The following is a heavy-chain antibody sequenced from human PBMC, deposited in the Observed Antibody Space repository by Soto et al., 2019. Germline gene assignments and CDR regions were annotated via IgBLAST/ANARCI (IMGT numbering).Heavy chain of an antibody. V-gene: IGHV3-15*01. CDR1: GFTFSNAW. CDR3: SVDIAAAGTGY. Sequence: GGSLRLSCAASGFTFSNAWMSWVRQAPGKGLEWVGRTKSKTDGGTTDYAAPVKGRFTTSRDDSKNTLYLQMNSLKTEDTAVYYCSVDIAAAGTGYWGQGTLVTVSS. CDR2: TKSKTDGGTT. J-gene: IGHJ4*02. D-gene: IGHD6-13*01.